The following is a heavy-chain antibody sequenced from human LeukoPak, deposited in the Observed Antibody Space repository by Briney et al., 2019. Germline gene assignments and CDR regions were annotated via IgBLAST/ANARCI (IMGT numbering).Heavy chain of an antibody. V-gene: IGHV1-2*02. CDR2: INPNSGGT. D-gene: IGHD1-14*01. Sequence: GASVKVSCKASGYTFTAYYMHWVRQAPGQGLEWMGWINPNSGGTNSSQKFQGRVTMTRDTSISTAYMELSRLRSDDTAVYYCARDAPGRSSEFDPWGQGTLVTVSS. J-gene: IGHJ5*02. CDR3: ARDAPGRSSEFDP. CDR1: GYTFTAYY.